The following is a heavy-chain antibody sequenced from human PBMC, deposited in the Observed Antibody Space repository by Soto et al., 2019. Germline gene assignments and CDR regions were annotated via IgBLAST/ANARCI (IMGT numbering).Heavy chain of an antibody. J-gene: IGHJ4*02. Sequence: SGPTLVNPTQTLTLTCTFSGFSLSTSGVGVGWIRQPPGKALEWLALIYWDDDKRYSPSLKSRLTITNDTSKNQVVLTMTNMDPVDTATYYCAHIRRDFYDILTGYYDYFDYWGQGTLVTAPQ. D-gene: IGHD3-9*01. V-gene: IGHV2-5*02. CDR1: GFSLSTSGVG. CDR2: IYWDDDK. CDR3: AHIRRDFYDILTGYYDYFDY.